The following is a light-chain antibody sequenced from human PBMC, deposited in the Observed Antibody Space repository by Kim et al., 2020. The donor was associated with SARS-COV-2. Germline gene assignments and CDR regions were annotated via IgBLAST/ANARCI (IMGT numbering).Light chain of an antibody. CDR2: DVT. CDR3: CSYAGSYNWV. V-gene: IGLV2-11*01. CDR1: SSDVGGYIY. Sequence: QSALTQPPSVSGSPGQSVTISCTGTSSDVGGYIYVSWYQHHPGRAPKLMIYDVTKRPSGVPDRFSGSKSDNTASLTISGLQAEDEADYYCCSYAGSYNWVFGGGTQLTVL. J-gene: IGLJ3*02.